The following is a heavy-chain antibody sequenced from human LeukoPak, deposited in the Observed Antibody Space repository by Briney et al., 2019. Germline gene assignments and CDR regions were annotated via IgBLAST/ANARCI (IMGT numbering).Heavy chain of an antibody. J-gene: IGHJ6*03. Sequence: GGSLRLSCAASGFTFSSYAMSWVRQAPGKGPEWVSYISSSSSTIYYADSVKGRFTISRDNAKNSLYLQMNSLRAEDTAVYYCAREVRGVNYYYYYYMDVWGKGTTVTVSS. V-gene: IGHV3-48*01. CDR2: ISSSSSTI. CDR1: GFTFSSYA. CDR3: AREVRGVNYYYYYYMDV. D-gene: IGHD3-10*01.